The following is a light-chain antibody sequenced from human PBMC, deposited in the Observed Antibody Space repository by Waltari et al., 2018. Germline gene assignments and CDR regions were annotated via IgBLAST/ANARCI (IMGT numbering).Light chain of an antibody. CDR3: AVWDDSLNGVV. V-gene: IGLV1-36*01. CDR2: YDD. Sequence: QSVLTQPPSASQAPRQRVTISCSGSSSNIGKNAVNWYQQLPGKAPKLLIVYDDLHPSGVPDRFSGAKSGTSASLAISGLQSEDEAYYYCAVWDDSLNGVVFGGGTKLTVL. CDR1: SSNIGKNA. J-gene: IGLJ2*01.